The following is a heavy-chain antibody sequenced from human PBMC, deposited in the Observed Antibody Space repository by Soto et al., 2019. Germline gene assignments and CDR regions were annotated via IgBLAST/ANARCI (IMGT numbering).Heavy chain of an antibody. CDR2: ISAHNGDT. D-gene: IGHD6-19*01. V-gene: IGHV1-18*01. CDR1: GYTFTNYG. J-gene: IGHJ4*02. Sequence: ASVKVSCKASGYTFTNYGISWVRQAPGQGLEWMGWISAHNGDTNYAQKFQGRVTMTTDTSTSTAYIELRSLRSDDAAVYYCVRGDDQLLVFDYWGQGTLVTVSS. CDR3: VRGDDQLLVFDY.